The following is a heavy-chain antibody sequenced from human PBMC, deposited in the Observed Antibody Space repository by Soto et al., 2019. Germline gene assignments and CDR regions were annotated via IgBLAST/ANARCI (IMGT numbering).Heavy chain of an antibody. CDR1: GVPITTFY. V-gene: IGHV4-59*07. J-gene: IGHJ6*02. CDR3: ARGQLLHYQYGLDV. D-gene: IGHD3-10*01. Sequence: QVQLQESGPALVRPSDSLSLMCSVSGVPITTFYWGWIRQAPGKGLEYIGYIYYGGSTHYNPALKSRVTISVDTAKNEFSLKLRSVTAADTAAYYCARGQLLHYQYGLDVWGQGTTVIV. CDR2: IYYGGST.